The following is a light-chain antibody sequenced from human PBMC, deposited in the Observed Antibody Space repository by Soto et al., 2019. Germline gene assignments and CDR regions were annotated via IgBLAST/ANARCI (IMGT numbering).Light chain of an antibody. Sequence: SSELTQSPSVSVAPEKTATLTCGGNNIGNKRVHWYRQKPGQAPVLLISYDSDRPSGIPERFSGSNSGNTATLTISRVEAGDEADYYCQVWDIMTDNYVFGSGTKLTVL. V-gene: IGLV3-21*04. CDR3: QVWDIMTDNYV. CDR1: NIGNKR. J-gene: IGLJ1*01. CDR2: YDS.